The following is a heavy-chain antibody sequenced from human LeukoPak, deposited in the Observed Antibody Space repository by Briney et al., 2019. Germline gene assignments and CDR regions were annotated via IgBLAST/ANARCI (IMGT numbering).Heavy chain of an antibody. CDR1: GFTVSSNY. V-gene: IGHV3-66*01. J-gene: IGHJ6*02. D-gene: IGHD1-26*01. CDR3: ARVQREPVFRYGMDV. Sequence: GGSLRLSCAASGFTVSSNYMSWVRQAPGKGLEWVSVIYSGGSTYYADSVKGRFTISRDNSKNTPYLQMNSLRAEDTAVYYCARVQREPVFRYGMDVWGQGTTVTVSS. CDR2: IYSGGST.